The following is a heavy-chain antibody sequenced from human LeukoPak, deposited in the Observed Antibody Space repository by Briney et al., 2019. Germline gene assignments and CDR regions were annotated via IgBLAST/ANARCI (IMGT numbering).Heavy chain of an antibody. D-gene: IGHD3-10*01. CDR2: INHSGST. Sequence: GSLRLSCAASGFTFSSYWMSWIRQPPGKGLEWIGEINHSGSTNYNPSLKSRVTISVDTSKNQFPLKLSSVTAADTAVYYCARQPFYYYGSGSHRVWFDPWGQGTLVTVSS. V-gene: IGHV4-34*01. CDR3: ARQPFYYYGSGSHRVWFDP. CDR1: GFTFSSYW. J-gene: IGHJ5*02.